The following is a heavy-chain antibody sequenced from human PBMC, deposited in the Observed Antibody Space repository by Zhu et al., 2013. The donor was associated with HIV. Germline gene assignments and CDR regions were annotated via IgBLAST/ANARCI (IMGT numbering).Heavy chain of an antibody. J-gene: IGHJ4*02. CDR1: GYTFTSYG. CDR2: ISAYNGNT. V-gene: IGHV1-18*01. CDR3: ARDCSSTSCDPHRFDY. Sequence: QVQLVHSGAEVKKPGASVKVSCKASGYTFTSYGISWVRQAPGQGLEWMGWISAYNGNTNYAQKLQGRVTMTTDTSTSTAYMELRSLRSDDTAVYYCARDCSSTSCDPHRFDYWGRGNPGHRLL. D-gene: IGHD2-2*01.